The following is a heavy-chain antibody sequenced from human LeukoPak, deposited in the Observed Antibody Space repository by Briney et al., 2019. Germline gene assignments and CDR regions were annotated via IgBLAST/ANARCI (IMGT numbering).Heavy chain of an antibody. J-gene: IGHJ4*02. V-gene: IGHV3-23*01. Sequence: GGSLRLSCAPSGFTFSSYAMSWVRQAPGKGLEWVSAISGSGGSTYYADSVKGRFTISRDNSKNTLYLQMNSLRAEDTAVYYCAKAVEYSSSFFHYWGQGTLVTVSS. CDR2: ISGSGGST. D-gene: IGHD6-6*01. CDR1: GFTFSSYA. CDR3: AKAVEYSSSFFHY.